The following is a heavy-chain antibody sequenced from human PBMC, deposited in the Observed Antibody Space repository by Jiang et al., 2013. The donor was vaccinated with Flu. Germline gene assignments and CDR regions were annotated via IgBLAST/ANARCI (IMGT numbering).Heavy chain of an antibody. CDR1: GYTFTSYA. Sequence: SGAEVKKPGASVKVSCKASGYTFTSYAMHWVRQAPGQRLEWMGWINAGNGNTKYSQKFQGRVTITRDTSASTAYMELSSLRSEDTAVYYCARHYTYYDFWSGYHDAFDIWGQGTMVTVSS. V-gene: IGHV1-3*01. CDR3: ARHYTYYDFWSGYHDAFDI. J-gene: IGHJ3*02. D-gene: IGHD3-3*01. CDR2: INAGNGNT.